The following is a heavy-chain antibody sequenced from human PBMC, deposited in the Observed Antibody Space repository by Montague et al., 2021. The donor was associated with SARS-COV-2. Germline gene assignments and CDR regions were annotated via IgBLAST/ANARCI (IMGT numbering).Heavy chain of an antibody. CDR3: ARAIWHLDV. J-gene: IGHJ2*01. CDR1: GDSISRYY. Sequence: SETLSLTCSVSGDSISRYYWSWIRQSDGKGLEWIGRIYTGGYVXXXPALQSRVSMSVDTSKSQVSLNVTSVTAADTAVYYCARAIWHLDVWGRGILVTVSS. V-gene: IGHV4-4*07. CDR2: IYTGGYV.